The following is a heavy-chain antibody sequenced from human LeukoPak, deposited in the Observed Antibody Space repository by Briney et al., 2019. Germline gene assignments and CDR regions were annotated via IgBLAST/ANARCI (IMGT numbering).Heavy chain of an antibody. Sequence: PGGSLRLSCATSGFTFSTLWMHWVRQAPGKRLVWVSRINHDGSSTNYADSVKGRFTISRDNAKNTLHLQMNSLRAEDTAVCYCVRDWGYDSSGYWQKYFDSWGQGTLVTVSS. CDR1: GFTFSTLW. D-gene: IGHD3-22*01. J-gene: IGHJ4*02. CDR3: VRDWGYDSSGYWQKYFDS. CDR2: INHDGSST. V-gene: IGHV3-74*01.